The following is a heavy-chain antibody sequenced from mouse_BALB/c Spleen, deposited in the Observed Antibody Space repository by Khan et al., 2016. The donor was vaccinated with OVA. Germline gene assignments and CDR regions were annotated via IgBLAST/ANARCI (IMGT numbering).Heavy chain of an antibody. Sequence: QIQLVQSGPDLKKPGETVKISCKASGYTFTNYGINWVKQAPGKGLKWMGWIYTYTGEPTYADDFKGRFAFSLETSASTAYLQINNLKNEDTATCFCARGGRRAMGYWGHGTSVPVSS. CDR2: IYTYTGEP. CDR3: ARGGRRAMGY. V-gene: IGHV9-3-1*01. CDR1: GYTFTNYG. J-gene: IGHJ4*01. D-gene: IGHD3-3*01.